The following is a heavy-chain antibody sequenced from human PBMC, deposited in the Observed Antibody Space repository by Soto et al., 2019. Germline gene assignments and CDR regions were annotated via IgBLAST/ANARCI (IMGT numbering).Heavy chain of an antibody. Sequence: PSETLSLTCTVSGGSIGSYYWSWIRQPPGKGLEWIGSIYHSGSTYYNPSLKSRVTISVDTSKNQFSLKLSSVTAADTAVYYCARDPGRADYWGQGTLVTVSS. J-gene: IGHJ4*02. D-gene: IGHD2-15*01. CDR2: IYHSGST. CDR1: GGSIGSYY. V-gene: IGHV4-38-2*02. CDR3: ARDPGRADY.